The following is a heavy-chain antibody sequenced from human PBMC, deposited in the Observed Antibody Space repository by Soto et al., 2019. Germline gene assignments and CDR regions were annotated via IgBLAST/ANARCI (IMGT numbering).Heavy chain of an antibody. Sequence: SETLSLTCTVSGGSISSYYWSWIRQPPGKGLEWIGYIYYSGSTNYNPSLKSRVTISVDTSKNQFSLKLSSVTAADTAVYYCARLRDYYDSRYYFDYWGQGTLVTVSS. CDR3: ARLRDYYDSRYYFDY. J-gene: IGHJ4*02. CDR1: GGSISSYY. V-gene: IGHV4-59*08. CDR2: IYYSGST. D-gene: IGHD3-22*01.